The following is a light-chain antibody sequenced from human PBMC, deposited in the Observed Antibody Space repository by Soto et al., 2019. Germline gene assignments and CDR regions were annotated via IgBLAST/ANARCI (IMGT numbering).Light chain of an antibody. CDR3: QQRSNWPPEIT. J-gene: IGKJ5*01. CDR1: LGVGNY. V-gene: IGKV3-11*01. CDR2: DSS. Sequence: ELVLTQSPATLSLSPGERATLSCRASLGVGNYLGWYQQRPGQPPRLLIYDSSKRATGVPARFSGGGSGTDFTLTISSLEPEDFAVYYCQQRSNWPPEITFGQGTRLEIK.